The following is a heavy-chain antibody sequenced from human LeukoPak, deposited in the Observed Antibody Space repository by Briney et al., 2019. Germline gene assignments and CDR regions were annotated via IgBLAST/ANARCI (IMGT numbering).Heavy chain of an antibody. CDR1: GYTFTSYD. CDR3: ARGTDYYDSSGYHFDY. J-gene: IGHJ4*02. V-gene: IGHV1-18*01. CDR2: ISAYNGNT. D-gene: IGHD3-22*01. Sequence: GASVKVSCKASGYTFTSYDINWVRQAPGQGLEWMGWISAYNGNTNYAQKLQGRVTMTTDTSTSTAYMELRSLRSDDTAVYYCARGTDYYDSSGYHFDYWGQGTLVTVSS.